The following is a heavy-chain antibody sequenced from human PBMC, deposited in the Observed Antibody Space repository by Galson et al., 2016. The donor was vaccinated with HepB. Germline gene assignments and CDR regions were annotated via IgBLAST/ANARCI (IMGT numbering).Heavy chain of an antibody. J-gene: IGHJ4*02. Sequence: CAISGDSVSSDTAAWNWIRQSPSRGLEWLGRTYYKSKWYNDYAVPVKSRIIIDPDKSKNQVPLQLSPVTPEDSAVYYCARDPSGGETIYDFWGQGTLVTVSS. CDR3: ARDPSGGETIYDF. CDR1: GDSVSSDTAA. D-gene: IGHD3-16*01. V-gene: IGHV6-1*01. CDR2: TYYKSKWYN.